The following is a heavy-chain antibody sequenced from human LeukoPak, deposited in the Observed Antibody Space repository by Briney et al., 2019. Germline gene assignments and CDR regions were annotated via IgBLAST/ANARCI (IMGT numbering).Heavy chain of an antibody. Sequence: GGSLRLSCATSGFTFNSCALSWVRQAPGKGLEWVSAISGSGSSTYYADSVKGRFTISRDNSKNTLYLQMNSLRAEDTAVYYCAKVGGLRFLEWSPAGYFDFWGQGTLVTVSS. V-gene: IGHV3-23*01. J-gene: IGHJ4*02. D-gene: IGHD3-3*01. CDR3: AKVGGLRFLEWSPAGYFDF. CDR2: ISGSGSST. CDR1: GFTFNSCA.